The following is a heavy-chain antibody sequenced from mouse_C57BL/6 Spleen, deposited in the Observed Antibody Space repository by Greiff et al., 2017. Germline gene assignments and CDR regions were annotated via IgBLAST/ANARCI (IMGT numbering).Heavy chain of an antibody. D-gene: IGHD3-2*02. CDR2: IYPGDGDT. CDR3: ARKGTAQAAYYLDY. J-gene: IGHJ2*01. CDR1: GYAFSSYW. V-gene: IGHV1-80*01. Sequence: QVQLQQSGAELVKPGASVKISCKASGYAFSSYWMNWVKQRPGKGLEWIGQIYPGDGDTNYNGKFKGKATLTAYKSSSTAYMQLSSLTSEDSAVYFCARKGTAQAAYYLDYWGQGTTLTVSS.